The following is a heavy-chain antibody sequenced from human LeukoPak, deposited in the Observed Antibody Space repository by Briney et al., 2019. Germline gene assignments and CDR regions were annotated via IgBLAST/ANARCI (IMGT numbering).Heavy chain of an antibody. D-gene: IGHD2-15*01. CDR1: GYSISSGYY. V-gene: IGHV4-38-2*02. Sequence: SETLSLACTVSGYSISSGYYWGWIRQPPGKGLEWIGSIHHSGSTYYNPSLKSRVTISVDTSKNQFSLKLSSVTAADTAVYYCGRVVCSGGSCYYDYYFDYWGQGTLVTVSS. CDR3: GRVVCSGGSCYYDYYFDY. J-gene: IGHJ4*02. CDR2: IHHSGST.